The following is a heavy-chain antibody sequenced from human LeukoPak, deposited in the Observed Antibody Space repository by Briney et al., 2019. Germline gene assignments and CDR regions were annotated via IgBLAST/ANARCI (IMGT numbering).Heavy chain of an antibody. CDR3: AASYYYYSSGPRPYYFDF. CDR1: GCSISTYY. V-gene: IGHV4-59*08. CDR2: IYYSGSP. Sequence: PSETLSLTCTVSGCSISTYYWSWMRQRPGKGREWIGYIYYSGSPHYTPSLKCRVTIWVDTSKHQFSLRLSSVTAADTAVYYCAASYYYYSSGPRPYYFDFWGQGTLVTVSS. J-gene: IGHJ4*02. D-gene: IGHD3-22*01.